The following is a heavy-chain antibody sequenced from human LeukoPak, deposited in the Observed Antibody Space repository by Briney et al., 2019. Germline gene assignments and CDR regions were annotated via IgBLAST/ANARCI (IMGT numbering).Heavy chain of an antibody. CDR2: IYSGGSA. Sequence: GGSLRLSCAASGXTVSSNYMSWVRQAPGKGLEWVSLIYSGGSAYYADSVKGRFTISRDNSKNTLYLQMNSLRAEDTAVYYCARDPGGYYWGQGTLVTVSS. CDR1: GXTVSSNY. J-gene: IGHJ4*02. CDR3: ARDPGGYY. D-gene: IGHD6-25*01. V-gene: IGHV3-66*01.